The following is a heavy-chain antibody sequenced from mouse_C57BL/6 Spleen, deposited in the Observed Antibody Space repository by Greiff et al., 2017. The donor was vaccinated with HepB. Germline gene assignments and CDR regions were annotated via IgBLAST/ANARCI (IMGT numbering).Heavy chain of an antibody. CDR2: IYPGSGST. Sequence: QVQLQQPGAELVKPGASVKMSCKASGYTFTSYWINWVKQRPGQGLEWIGDIYPGSGSTNYNEKFKSKATLTVDPSSSTAYMQLSSRTSEDSAVYDYARARFFYEPYYFDFWGQGTTLTVSS. CDR1: GYTFTSYW. J-gene: IGHJ2*01. D-gene: IGHD2-4*01. CDR3: ARARFFYEPYYFDF. V-gene: IGHV1-55*01.